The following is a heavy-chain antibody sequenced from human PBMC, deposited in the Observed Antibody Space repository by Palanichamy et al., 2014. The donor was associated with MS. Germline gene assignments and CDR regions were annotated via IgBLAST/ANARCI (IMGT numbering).Heavy chain of an antibody. Sequence: VEVVGGRGGGPGLGGPVRLSCAASGFAFSSYSMHWVRQAPGKGLHWVTYISYDATNKYYADSVRGRFTVSRDNSKNTMYLQMNSLSAEDTAIYYCATDYWNDELGYWGQGTVVTVSS. CDR3: ATDYWNDELGY. CDR2: ISYDATNK. V-gene: IGHV3-30*02. CDR1: GFAFSSYS. J-gene: IGHJ4*02. D-gene: IGHD3-3*01.